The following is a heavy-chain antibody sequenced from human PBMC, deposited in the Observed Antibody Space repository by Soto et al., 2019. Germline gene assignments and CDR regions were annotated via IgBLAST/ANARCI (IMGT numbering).Heavy chain of an antibody. V-gene: IGHV3-23*01. CDR2: ISGCGSST. D-gene: IGHD5-12*01. J-gene: IGHJ4*02. CDR3: AKVSGYDPPGYFAY. Sequence: EVQLLESGGGLVQPGGSPRLSCAASGFTFSSYAMSWVRQAPGKGLEWVSAISGCGSSTYYPDSVKGWFTISSDNSKDTLYLKMNSLRAADTAVYYCAKVSGYDPPGYFAYWGQGTLVTVSS. CDR1: GFTFSSYA.